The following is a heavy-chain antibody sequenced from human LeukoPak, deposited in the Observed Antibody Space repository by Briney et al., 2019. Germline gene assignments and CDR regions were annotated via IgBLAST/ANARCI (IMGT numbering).Heavy chain of an antibody. CDR2: IIPIFGTA. D-gene: IGHD3-3*01. V-gene: IGHV1-69*13. CDR3: ARRTDFWSGYYTRALAAAGNNWFDP. J-gene: IGHJ5*02. CDR1: GGTFSSYA. Sequence: ASVKVSCKASGGTFSSYAVSWVRQAPGQGLEWMGGIIPIFGTANYAQKFQGRVTITADESTSTAYMELSSLRSEDTAVYYCARRTDFWSGYYTRALAAAGNNWFDPWGQGTLVTVSS.